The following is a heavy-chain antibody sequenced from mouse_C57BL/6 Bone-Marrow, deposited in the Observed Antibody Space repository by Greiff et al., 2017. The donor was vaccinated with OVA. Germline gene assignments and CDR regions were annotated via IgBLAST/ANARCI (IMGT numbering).Heavy chain of an antibody. D-gene: IGHD1-1*01. CDR3: ARSGFYYYGSSLDY. J-gene: IGHJ2*01. CDR1: GYTFTSYW. CDR2: IHPNSGST. V-gene: IGHV1-64*01. Sequence: VKLQQPGAELVKPGASVKLSCKASGYTFTSYWMHWVKQRPGQGLEWIGMIHPNSGSTNYNEKFKSKATLTVDKSSSTAYMQLSSLTSEDSAVYYCARSGFYYYGSSLDYWGQGTTLTVSS.